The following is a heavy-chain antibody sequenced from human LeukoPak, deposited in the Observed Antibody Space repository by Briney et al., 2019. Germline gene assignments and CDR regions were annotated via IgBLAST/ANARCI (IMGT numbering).Heavy chain of an antibody. Sequence: SQTLSLTCTISGDSVSSNSAAWNWIRQSPSRGLEWLGRTYYRSKWYTDYALSVKSRITINPDTSKNQFSLQLNSVTPGDTAVYYCARGYGYYFDYWGQGTLVTVSP. D-gene: IGHD5-18*01. J-gene: IGHJ4*02. CDR3: ARGYGYYFDY. CDR2: TYYRSKWYT. CDR1: GDSVSSNSAA. V-gene: IGHV6-1*01.